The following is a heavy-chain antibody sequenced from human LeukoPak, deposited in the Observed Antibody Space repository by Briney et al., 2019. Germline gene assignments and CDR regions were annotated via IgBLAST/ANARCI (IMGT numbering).Heavy chain of an antibody. V-gene: IGHV3-21*01. J-gene: IGHJ4*02. D-gene: IGHD1-7*01. CDR2: ISSSSSYI. CDR3: ARGNWNYVLFSDY. CDR1: GFTFSSYS. Sequence: GGSLRLSCAASGFTFSSYSMNWVRQAPGKGLELVSSISSSSSYIYYADSVKGRFTISRDNAKNSLYLQMNSLRAEDTAVYYCARGNWNYVLFSDYWGQGTLVTVSS.